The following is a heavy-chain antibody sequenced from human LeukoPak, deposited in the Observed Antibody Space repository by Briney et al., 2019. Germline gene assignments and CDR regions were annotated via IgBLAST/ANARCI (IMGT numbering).Heavy chain of an antibody. J-gene: IGHJ4*02. CDR2: IYYSGST. D-gene: IGHD3-10*01. CDR3: VRVWRGYYFDY. V-gene: IGHV4-39*07. Sequence: SETLSLTCTVSGGSISSSSYYWGWIRQPPGTGLEWIGSIYYSGSTYYNPSLKSRVTISVDTSKNQFSLKLSSVTAAETAVYYCVRVWRGYYFDYWGQGTLVTVSS. CDR1: GGSISSSSYY.